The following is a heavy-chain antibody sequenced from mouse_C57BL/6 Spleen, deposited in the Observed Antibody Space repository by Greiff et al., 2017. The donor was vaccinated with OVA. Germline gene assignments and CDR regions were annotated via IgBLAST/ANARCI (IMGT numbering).Heavy chain of an antibody. Sequence: EVQLKESGGGLVKPGGSLKLSCAASGFTFSDYGMHWVRQAPEKGLEWVAYISSGSSTIYYADTVKGRFTISRDNAKNTLYLQMSSLRSEDTALYYCARAPYYYGSSYDYFDYWGQGTTLTVSS. CDR2: ISSGSSTI. CDR3: ARAPYYYGSSYDYFDY. J-gene: IGHJ2*01. V-gene: IGHV5-17*01. D-gene: IGHD1-1*01. CDR1: GFTFSDYG.